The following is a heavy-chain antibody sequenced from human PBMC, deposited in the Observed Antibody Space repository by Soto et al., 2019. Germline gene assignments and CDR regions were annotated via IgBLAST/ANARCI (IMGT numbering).Heavy chain of an antibody. CDR3: ARSIVVVVAATPGAFDI. D-gene: IGHD2-15*01. V-gene: IGHV3-48*01. CDR2: ISSSSSTI. Sequence: PGGSLRLSCAASGFIYSSYSMNWVRQAPGKGLEWVSYISSSSSTIHYADSVKGRLTISRDNAKNSLYLQMNSLRAEDTAVYYCARSIVVVVAATPGAFDIWGQGTTVTVS. J-gene: IGHJ3*02. CDR1: GFIYSSYS.